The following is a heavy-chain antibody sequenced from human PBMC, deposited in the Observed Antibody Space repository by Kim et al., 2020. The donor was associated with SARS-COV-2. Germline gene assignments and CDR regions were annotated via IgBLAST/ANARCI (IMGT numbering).Heavy chain of an antibody. CDR2: ISATGVST. J-gene: IGHJ4*02. V-gene: IGHV3-23*01. Sequence: GGSLRLSCAASGFTFSSYGMNWVRQAPGKGLEWVSTISATGVSTYYADSAKGRFTISRDNSKNTLYLQMNSLRAEDTAVYYCAKRGDSSSARLYYFDYWGQGTLVTVSS. D-gene: IGHD6-6*01. CDR3: AKRGDSSSARLYYFDY. CDR1: GFTFSSYG.